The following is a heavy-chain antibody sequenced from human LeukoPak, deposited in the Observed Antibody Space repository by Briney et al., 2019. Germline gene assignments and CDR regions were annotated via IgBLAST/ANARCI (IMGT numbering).Heavy chain of an antibody. CDR1: GYSITSIYY. D-gene: IGHD3-16*01. J-gene: IGHJ4*02. Sequence: SETLSLTCTVSGYSITSIYYWGWIRQPPGKGLEWIGSIHHSGDTAYNPSLKSRVTISVDTSKSQFSLKLSSVTAADTAVYYCARSYASSVLDHWGQGTLVTVSS. CDR3: ARSYASSVLDH. CDR2: IHHSGDT. V-gene: IGHV4-38-2*02.